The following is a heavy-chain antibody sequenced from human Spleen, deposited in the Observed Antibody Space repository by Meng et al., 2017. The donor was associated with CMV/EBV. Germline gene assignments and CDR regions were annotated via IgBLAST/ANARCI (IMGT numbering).Heavy chain of an antibody. Sequence: GESLKISCAASGFTFSSYWMSWVRQAPGKGLEWVSYISSSSSTIYYADSVKGRFTISRDNAKNSLYLQMNSLRAEDTAVYYCARGVDYWGQGTLVTVS. CDR3: ARGVDY. CDR2: ISSSSSTI. V-gene: IGHV3-48*04. CDR1: GFTFSSYW. J-gene: IGHJ4*02.